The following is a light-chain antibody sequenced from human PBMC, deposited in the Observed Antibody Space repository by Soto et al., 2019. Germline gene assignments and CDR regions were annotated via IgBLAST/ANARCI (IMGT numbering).Light chain of an antibody. CDR2: YDD. J-gene: IGLJ2*01. Sequence: QLVLTQPPSVSEAPRQRVTISCSGSSSNIGNNAVNWYQQLPGKAPKLLIYYDDLLPSGVSDRFSGSKSGTSASLAISGLQSEDDADYYCAAWDDSLNGVVFGGGTKVTVL. CDR1: SSNIGNNA. CDR3: AAWDDSLNGVV. V-gene: IGLV1-36*01.